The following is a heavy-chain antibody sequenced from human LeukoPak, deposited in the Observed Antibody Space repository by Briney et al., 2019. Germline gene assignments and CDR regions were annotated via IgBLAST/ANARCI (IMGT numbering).Heavy chain of an antibody. J-gene: IGHJ4*02. D-gene: IGHD5-24*01. CDR2: IDWDDDK. V-gene: IGHV2-70*11. CDR3: ARIRDGYNYEDY. Sequence: SGPALVIPTHSLTLTCTFSGFSLSTSGMCVGWIRQTPGKALEWLARIDWDDDKYYSTSLKTRLTISKDTSKNQVVLTMTNMDPVDTATYYCARIRDGYNYEDYWGQGTLVTVSS. CDR1: GFSLSTSGMC.